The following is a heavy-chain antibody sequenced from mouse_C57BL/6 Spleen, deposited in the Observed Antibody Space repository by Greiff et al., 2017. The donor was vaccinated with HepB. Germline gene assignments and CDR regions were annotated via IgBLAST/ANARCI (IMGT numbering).Heavy chain of an antibody. CDR3: ARGGDQLYYFDY. Sequence: QVQLQQPGAELVKPGASVKLSCKASGYTFTSYWMHWVKQRPGQGLEWIGMFHPNSGSTNYNEKFKSKATLTVDKSSSTAYMQLSSLTSEDSAVYYCARGGDQLYYFDYWGQGTTLTVSS. V-gene: IGHV1-64*01. D-gene: IGHD3-3*01. CDR2: FHPNSGST. J-gene: IGHJ2*01. CDR1: GYTFTSYW.